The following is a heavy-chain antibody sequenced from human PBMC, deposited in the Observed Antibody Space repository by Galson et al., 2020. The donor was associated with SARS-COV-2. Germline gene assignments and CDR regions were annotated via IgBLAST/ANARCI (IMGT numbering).Heavy chain of an antibody. CDR3: GRLHYGEVAAGACHS. CDR1: GTSISSGSYS. CDR2: ISHSGGT. D-gene: IGHD4-17*01. V-gene: IGHV4-30-2*01. J-gene: IGHJ3*02. Sequence: SETLSLTCAVSGTSISSGSYSWNWIRQPPGKGLEWIGYISHSGGTYYNPSLKSRVTISGDRSKNQFSLRLSSVTAADTAVYYCGRLHYGEVAAGACHSLGPGTRGPVAS.